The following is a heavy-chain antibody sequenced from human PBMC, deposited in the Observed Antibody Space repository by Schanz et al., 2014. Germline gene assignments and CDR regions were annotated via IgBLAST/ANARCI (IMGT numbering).Heavy chain of an antibody. CDR2: ISHDGHRD. V-gene: IGHV3-30-3*01. CDR1: GFTFHTYD. D-gene: IGHD3-9*01. Sequence: VQLLESGGGVVQPGRSLRLSCAASGFTFHTYDMHWVRQAPGKGLEWVAQISHDGHRDFYADSVKGRFTISRDNSNNTLYLQMKSLRAEDTAVYYCAKDHAGSDILTALGNWGQGTLVTVSS. CDR3: AKDHAGSDILTALGN. J-gene: IGHJ4*02.